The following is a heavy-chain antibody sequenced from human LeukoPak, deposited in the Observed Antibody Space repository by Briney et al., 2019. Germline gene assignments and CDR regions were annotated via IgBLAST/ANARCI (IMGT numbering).Heavy chain of an antibody. J-gene: IGHJ4*02. D-gene: IGHD3-22*01. Sequence: GGSLRLSCAASGFTFSIYAVIWVRQAPGKGLEWVSAITGSGGATYYADSVKGRFTISRDNSKNTLYLQMSSLRAEDTAVYYCAKDRGRYYDSNGCYWGYYFDSWGQGILVTVST. CDR1: GFTFSIYA. V-gene: IGHV3-23*01. CDR3: AKDRGRYYDSNGCYWGYYFDS. CDR2: ITGSGGAT.